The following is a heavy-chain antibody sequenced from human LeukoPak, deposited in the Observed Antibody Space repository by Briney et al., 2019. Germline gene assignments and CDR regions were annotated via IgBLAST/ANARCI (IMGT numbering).Heavy chain of an antibody. D-gene: IGHD2-2*01. CDR2: TYYRSTWYN. V-gene: IGHV6-1*01. Sequence: SQTLSLTCAISGDSVSNKNTAWNWIRQSPSRGLEWLGRTYYRSTWYNDYAVSVRGRITVNPDTSKNQFSLHLNSVTPEDTAVYYCARRLTQYDCFDPWGQGILVTVSS. CDR1: GDSVSNKNTA. CDR3: ARRLTQYDCFDP. J-gene: IGHJ5*02.